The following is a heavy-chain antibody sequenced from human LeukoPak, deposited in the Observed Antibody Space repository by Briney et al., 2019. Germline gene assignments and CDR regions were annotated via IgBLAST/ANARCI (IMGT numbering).Heavy chain of an antibody. Sequence: KSGASLKISCKASGYSFTSYWIGCVRQMPGKGLEFMGVNYPGDSNPRYTPYFQGPVTISADKSMSSAYLQWSTLKASAPAMYYCARRGYYSDHTGYWGQGTLVTVSS. V-gene: IGHV5-51*01. CDR1: GYSFTSYW. CDR3: ARRGYYSDHTGY. CDR2: NYPGDSNP. J-gene: IGHJ4*02. D-gene: IGHD4-17*01.